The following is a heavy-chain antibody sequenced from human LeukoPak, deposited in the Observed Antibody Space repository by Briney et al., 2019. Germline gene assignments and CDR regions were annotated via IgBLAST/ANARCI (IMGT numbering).Heavy chain of an antibody. V-gene: IGHV3-23*01. D-gene: IGHD1-26*01. CDR2: ISGSGGST. CDR3: AKDLSGSYDY. J-gene: IGHJ4*02. CDR1: GFTFSSYA. Sequence: GGSLRLSCAASGFTFSSYALSWVRQAPGKGLGWVSAISGSGGSTYYADSVKGRFTISRDNSKNTLYLQMNSLRAEDTAVYFCAKDLSGSYDYWGQGTLVTVSS.